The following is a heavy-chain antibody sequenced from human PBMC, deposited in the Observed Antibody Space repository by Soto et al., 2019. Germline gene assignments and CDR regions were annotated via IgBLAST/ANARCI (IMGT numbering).Heavy chain of an antibody. Sequence: EVQLVESGGGLVQPGGSLRLSCAASGFTFSSYSMNWVRQAPGKGLEWVSYISSGSSTIYYADSVKGRFTISRDNAKNSLYLQMNSLRDEDTAVYYCARDTTYKAADQIRPIDYWGQGTLVTVSS. J-gene: IGHJ4*02. V-gene: IGHV3-48*02. CDR3: ARDTTYKAADQIRPIDY. CDR2: ISSGSSTI. D-gene: IGHD6-13*01. CDR1: GFTFSSYS.